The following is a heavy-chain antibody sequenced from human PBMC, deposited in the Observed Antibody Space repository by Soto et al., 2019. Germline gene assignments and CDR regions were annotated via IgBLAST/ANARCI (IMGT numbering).Heavy chain of an antibody. D-gene: IGHD4-17*01. CDR2: IIPIFGTA. CDR1: GGTFSSYA. CDR3: ARAETDYGGNPFHYYYDGMDV. J-gene: IGHJ6*02. V-gene: IGHV1-69*12. Sequence: QVQLVQSGAEVKKPGSSVKVSCKASGGTFSSYAISWVRQAPGQGLEWMGGIIPIFGTANYAQKFQGRVTITADESTSTAYMELSSLRSEDTAVYYCARAETDYGGNPFHYYYDGMDVWGQGTTVTVSS.